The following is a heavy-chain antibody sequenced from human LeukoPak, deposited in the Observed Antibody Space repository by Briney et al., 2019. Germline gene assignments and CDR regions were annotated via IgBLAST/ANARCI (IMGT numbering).Heavy chain of an antibody. CDR3: ARDRTLDY. CDR2: INGDGSST. Sequence: AGGSLILSCAASGFTVRSYWMYWVRQAPGKGLVWVSLINGDGSSTTYADSVEGRFTISSDSAKNTLYLQMNSLRAEDTAVYYCARDRTLDYWGRGTLVTVSS. J-gene: IGHJ4*02. CDR1: GFTVRSYW. V-gene: IGHV3-74*01.